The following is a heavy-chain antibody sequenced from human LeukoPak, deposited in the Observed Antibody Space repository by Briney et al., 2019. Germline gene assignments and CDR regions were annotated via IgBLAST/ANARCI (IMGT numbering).Heavy chain of an antibody. V-gene: IGHV3-23*01. J-gene: IGHJ4*02. CDR2: IGGSGGRT. CDR3: ARGAYCGGDCYFFDY. CDR1: GFTFSSYA. Sequence: GGSLRLSCAASGFTFSSYAMTWVRQAPGKGLEWVSTIGGSGGRTYYADSVKGRFTISRDNAKNSLYLQMNSLRDEDTAVYYCARGAYCGGDCYFFDYWGQGTLVTVSS. D-gene: IGHD2-21*02.